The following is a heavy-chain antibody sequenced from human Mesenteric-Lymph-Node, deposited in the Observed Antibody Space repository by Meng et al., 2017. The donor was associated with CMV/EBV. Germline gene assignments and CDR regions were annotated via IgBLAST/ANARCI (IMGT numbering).Heavy chain of an antibody. V-gene: IGHV3-30*02. Sequence: GESLKISCAASGFTFSSYGMHWVRQAPGKGLEWVAFIRFDGSIEYYVDSVKGRFTISRDNSKNTLYLQMNSLRAEDTAVYYCAKEFGYIPAFDYWGQGTLVTVSS. D-gene: IGHD5-18*01. CDR3: AKEFGYIPAFDY. CDR1: GFTFSSYG. CDR2: IRFDGSIE. J-gene: IGHJ4*02.